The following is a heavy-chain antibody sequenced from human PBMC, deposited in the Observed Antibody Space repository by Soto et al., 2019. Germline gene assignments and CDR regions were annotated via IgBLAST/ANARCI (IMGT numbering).Heavy chain of an antibody. CDR3: AIDSELVPFDY. CDR2: ISYDGSNK. J-gene: IGHJ4*02. CDR1: GFTFSSYG. Sequence: PGGSLRLSCAASGFTFSSYGMHWVRQAPGKGLEWVAVISYDGSNKYYADSVKGRFTISRDNSKNTLYLQMNSVRAEDTAVYYCAIDSELVPFDYWGQGTRVTVSS. V-gene: IGHV3-30*03. D-gene: IGHD6-13*01.